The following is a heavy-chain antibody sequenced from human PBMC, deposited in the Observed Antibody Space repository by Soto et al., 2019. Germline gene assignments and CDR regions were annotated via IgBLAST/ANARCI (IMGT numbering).Heavy chain of an antibody. V-gene: IGHV1-2*02. Sequence: RASVKVSCKASGYTFTGYYMHWVRQAPGQGLAWMGWINPNSGGTNYAQKFQGRVTMTRDTSISTAYMELSRLRSDDTAVYYCAGAITIFGVVRKLYGMDVWGQGTTVTVSS. CDR2: INPNSGGT. CDR1: GYTFTGYY. J-gene: IGHJ6*02. D-gene: IGHD3-3*01. CDR3: AGAITIFGVVRKLYGMDV.